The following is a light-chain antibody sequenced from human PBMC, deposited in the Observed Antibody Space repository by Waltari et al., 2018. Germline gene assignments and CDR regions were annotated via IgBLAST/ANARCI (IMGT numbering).Light chain of an antibody. V-gene: IGKV2-30*01. J-gene: IGKJ1*01. Sequence: DVVMTQSPLSLSVTLGQSASISCRSSESLVASDGNTYFNWFQQRPGQSPRSLLYKVSNRDSGVPDRFSGSGSGTDFTLRITRVEAEDVGVYYCMQGIHRPWTFGQGTKVEIK. CDR1: ESLVASDGNTY. CDR3: MQGIHRPWT. CDR2: KVS.